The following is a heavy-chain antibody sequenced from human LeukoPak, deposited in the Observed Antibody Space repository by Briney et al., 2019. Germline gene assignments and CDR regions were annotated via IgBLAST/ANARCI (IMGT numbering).Heavy chain of an antibody. V-gene: IGHV4-4*07. D-gene: IGHD3-10*01. CDR2: FNTVGSTTYNT. CDR3: ARAIWYGSGTTAFDS. Sequence: SETLSLTCTVSGGSISSNYWSWIRQPAGKGLEWIGRFNTVGSTTYNTNYNPSLSSRATMSVDTSKKQFSLKLNSVTAADTAVYFCARAIWYGSGTTAFDSWGQGTLVTVSS. J-gene: IGHJ4*02. CDR1: GGSISSNY.